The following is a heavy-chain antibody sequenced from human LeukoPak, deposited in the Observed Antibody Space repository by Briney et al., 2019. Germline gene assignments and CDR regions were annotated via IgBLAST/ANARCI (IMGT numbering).Heavy chain of an antibody. CDR3: ARDGDGRMNFDY. CDR1: GYTLTGYY. J-gene: IGHJ4*02. Sequence: ASVKVSCKASGYTLTGYYMHWVRQAPGQGLEWMGWINPNSGGTNYAQKFQGRVTMTRDTPTSTDYMELSRLTSYDTAGYYCARDGDGRMNFDYWGQGALVTV. V-gene: IGHV1-2*02. CDR2: INPNSGGT. D-gene: IGHD3-10*01.